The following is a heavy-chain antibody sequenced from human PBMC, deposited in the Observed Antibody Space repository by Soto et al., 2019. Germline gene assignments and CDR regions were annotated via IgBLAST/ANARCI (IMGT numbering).Heavy chain of an antibody. CDR1: GGSFSGYY. CDR2: INHSGST. V-gene: IGHV4-34*01. J-gene: IGHJ6*02. CDR3: ARGGLSYYYYYYGMDV. Sequence: LSLTCAVYGGSFSGYYWSWIRQPPGKGLEWIGEINHSGSTNYNPSLKSRVTISVDTSKNQFSLKLSSVTAADTAVYYCARGGLSYYYYYYGMDVWGQGTTVTVSS.